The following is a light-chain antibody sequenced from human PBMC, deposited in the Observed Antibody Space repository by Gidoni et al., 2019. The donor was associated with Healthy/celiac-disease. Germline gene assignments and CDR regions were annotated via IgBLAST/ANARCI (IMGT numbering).Light chain of an antibody. Sequence: EIVMTQSPATLSLSPGERATLSCRASTIVSNNLAWYQQKPGQAPRLLIYGASTRATGIPARFSGSESGTEFTLTISSLQSEDFAVYYCQQYYNWPLWTFGQGTKVEIK. CDR3: QQYYNWPLWT. CDR1: TIVSNN. CDR2: GAS. J-gene: IGKJ1*01. V-gene: IGKV3-15*01.